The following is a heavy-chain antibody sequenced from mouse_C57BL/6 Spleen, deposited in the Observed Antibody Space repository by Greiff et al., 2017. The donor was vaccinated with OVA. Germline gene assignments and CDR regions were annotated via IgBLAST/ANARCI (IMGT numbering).Heavy chain of an antibody. CDR1: GYTFTSYW. D-gene: IGHD3-2*02. J-gene: IGHJ2*01. V-gene: IGHV1-52*01. Sequence: VQRVESGAELVRPGSSVKLSCKASGYTFTSYWMHWVKQRPIQGLEWIGNIDPSDSETHYNQKFKDKATLTVDKSSSTAYMQLSSLTSEDSAVYYCAKGAAQGFDYWGQGTTLTVSS. CDR3: AKGAAQGFDY. CDR2: IDPSDSET.